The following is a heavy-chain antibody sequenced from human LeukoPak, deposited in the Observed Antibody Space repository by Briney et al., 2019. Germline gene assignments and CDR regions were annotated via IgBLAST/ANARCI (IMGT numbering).Heavy chain of an antibody. CDR2: INPNSGGT. D-gene: IGHD6-13*01. CDR1: GYTFTGFS. V-gene: IGHV1-2*02. Sequence: ASVKVSCKASGYTFTGFSMHWVRQAPGQGLEWMGWINPNSGGTNYAQKFQGRVTMTRDTSISTAYMELSRLRSDDTAVYYCARDSGSSSWYLIDYWGQGTLVTVSS. CDR3: ARDSGSSSWYLIDY. J-gene: IGHJ4*02.